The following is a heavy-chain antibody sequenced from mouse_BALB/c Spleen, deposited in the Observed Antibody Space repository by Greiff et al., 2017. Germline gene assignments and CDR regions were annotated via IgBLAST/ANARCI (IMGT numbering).Heavy chain of an antibody. D-gene: IGHD4-1*01. CDR2: ISDGGSYT. V-gene: IGHV5-4*02. CDR3: ARRVANWECAMDY. J-gene: IGHJ4*01. Sequence: EVKLVESGGGLVKPGGSLKLSCAASGFTFSDYYMYWVRQTPEKRLEWVATISDGGSYTYYPDSVKGRFTISRDNAKNNLYLQMSSLKSEDTAMYYSARRVANWECAMDYWGQGTSVTVSS. CDR1: GFTFSDYY.